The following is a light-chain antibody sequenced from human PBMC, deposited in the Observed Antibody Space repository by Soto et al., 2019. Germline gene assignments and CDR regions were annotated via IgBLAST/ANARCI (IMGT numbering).Light chain of an antibody. CDR3: QQYGSSSTWT. V-gene: IGKV3-20*01. J-gene: IGKJ1*01. Sequence: EIVLTQSPGTLSLSPGERATLSCRASQSVSYYLAWYQQKPGQAPRLLIYDAASRATGVPDRFSSSGSGTDFTLTISRLEPEDFAVYYCQQYGSSSTWTFGQGTKVDIK. CDR1: QSVSYY. CDR2: DAA.